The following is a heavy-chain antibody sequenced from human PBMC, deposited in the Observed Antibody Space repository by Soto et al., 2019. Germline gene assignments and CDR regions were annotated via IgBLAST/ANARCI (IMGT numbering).Heavy chain of an antibody. J-gene: IGHJ6*02. V-gene: IGHV3-33*01. CDR3: ARAGGSTDYYYGMDV. CDR1: GFSFSSYG. Sequence: GGSLRLSCVGSGFSFSSYGMHWVRQAPGKGLEWVALIWYDGSNKYYADSVKGRFTISRHNSKNTLYLQMSSLRADDTAVYYCARAGGSTDYYYGMDVWGQGTTVTVSS. CDR2: IWYDGSNK.